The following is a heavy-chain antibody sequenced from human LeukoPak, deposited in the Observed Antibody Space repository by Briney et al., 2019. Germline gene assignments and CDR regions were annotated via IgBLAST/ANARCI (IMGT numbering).Heavy chain of an antibody. Sequence: GGSLRLSCAASGFTFSSYAMSWVRQAPGKGLEWVSAISDSGGSTYYADSVKGRFTISRDNSKNTLYLQMNSLRAEDTAVYYCAKDDKYYDILTGYYALNYFDYWGQGTLVTVSS. CDR3: AKDDKYYDILTGYYALNYFDY. V-gene: IGHV3-23*01. CDR1: GFTFSSYA. J-gene: IGHJ4*02. CDR2: ISDSGGST. D-gene: IGHD3-9*01.